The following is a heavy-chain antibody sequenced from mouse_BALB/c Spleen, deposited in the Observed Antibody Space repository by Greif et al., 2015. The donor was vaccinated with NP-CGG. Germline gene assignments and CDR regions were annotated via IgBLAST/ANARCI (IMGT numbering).Heavy chain of an antibody. D-gene: IGHD2-4*01. J-gene: IGHJ3*01. CDR2: ISNGGGST. V-gene: IGHV5-12-2*01. CDR1: GFTFSSYT. Sequence: DVKLVESGGGLVQPGGSLKLSCAASGFTFSSYTMPWVRQTPEKRLEWVAYISNGGGSTYYPDTVKGRFTISRDNAKNTLYLQMSSLKSEDTAMYYCARWKNDYDEGTWFAYWGQGTLVTVSA. CDR3: ARWKNDYDEGTWFAY.